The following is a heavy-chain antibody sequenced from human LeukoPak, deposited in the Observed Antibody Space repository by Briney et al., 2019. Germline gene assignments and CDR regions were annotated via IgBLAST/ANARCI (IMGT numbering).Heavy chain of an antibody. CDR1: GFTFSTYG. D-gene: IGHD3/OR15-3a*01. J-gene: IGHJ4*02. CDR3: ARDSGFSGTQRGEY. CDR2: IQYDGSNK. Sequence: GGSLRLSCAASGFTFSTYGMHWVRQAPGKGLEWVTFIQYDGSNKYDADSVKGRFTISRDNSKNTLYLQMNSLRVEDTAVYYCARDSGFSGTQRGEYWGQGTLVTVSS. V-gene: IGHV3-30*02.